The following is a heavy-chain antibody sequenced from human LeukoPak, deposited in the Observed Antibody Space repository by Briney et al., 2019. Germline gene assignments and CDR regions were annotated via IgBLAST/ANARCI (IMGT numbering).Heavy chain of an antibody. D-gene: IGHD3-3*02. CDR1: GLTYSYYW. J-gene: IGHJ4*02. CDR3: ARDRAAFGY. V-gene: IGHV3-7*03. CDR2: INEDGSEK. Sequence: GGSLRLSCEVSGLTYSYYWMSWVRQTAGKGLEWVANINEDGSEKYYVDSVKGRFTISRDNAKNSLYLQMNSLRVEDTAVYYCARDRAAFGYWGQGTLVTVSS.